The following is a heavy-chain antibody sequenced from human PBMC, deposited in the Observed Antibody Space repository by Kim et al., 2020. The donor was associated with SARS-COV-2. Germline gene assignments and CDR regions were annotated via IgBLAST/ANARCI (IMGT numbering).Heavy chain of an antibody. CDR1: GGSISSYY. Sequence: SETLSLTCTVSGGSISSYYWSWIRQPPGKGLEWIGYIYYSGSTTYNPSLKSRVIISVDTSKNQFSLKLTSVTAADTAVYYCTRGRAFDIWGQGTMVTVSS. V-gene: IGHV4-59*13. CDR2: IYYSGST. J-gene: IGHJ3*02. CDR3: TRGRAFDI.